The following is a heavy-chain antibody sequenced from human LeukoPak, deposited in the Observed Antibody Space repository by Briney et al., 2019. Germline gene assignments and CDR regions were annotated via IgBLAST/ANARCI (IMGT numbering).Heavy chain of an antibody. D-gene: IGHD2-21*01. Sequence: SETLSLTCAVYGGSFSGYYWSWIRQPPGKGLEWIGEINHSGSTNYNPSLKSRVTISVDTSKNQFSLKLSSVTAADTAVYYCARGARVTTVIAVPYYYYGMDVWGQGTTVTVSS. V-gene: IGHV4-34*01. CDR1: GGSFSGYY. CDR2: INHSGST. J-gene: IGHJ6*02. CDR3: ARGARVTTVIAVPYYYYGMDV.